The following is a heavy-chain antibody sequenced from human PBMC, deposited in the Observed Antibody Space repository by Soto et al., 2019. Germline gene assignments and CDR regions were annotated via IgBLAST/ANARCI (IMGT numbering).Heavy chain of an antibody. D-gene: IGHD2-15*01. J-gene: IGHJ4*02. V-gene: IGHV4-61*01. CDR1: GGSVSSGSYY. CDR2: IYYSGST. Sequence: SETLSLTCTVSGGSVSSGSYYWSWIRQPPGKGLEWIGYIYYSGSTNYNPSLKSRFTISVDTSKNQFSLKLSSVTAADTAVYYCARLYCSGGSCYTAYQLPNYYFDYWGQGTLVTVSS. CDR3: ARLYCSGGSCYTAYQLPNYYFDY.